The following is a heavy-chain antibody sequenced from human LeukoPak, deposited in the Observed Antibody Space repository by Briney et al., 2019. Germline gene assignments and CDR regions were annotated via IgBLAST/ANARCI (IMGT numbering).Heavy chain of an antibody. D-gene: IGHD3-3*01. J-gene: IGHJ4*02. V-gene: IGHV4-39*01. CDR3: ARLYTIFGVVIYFDY. Sequence: SSETLSLTCTVSGGSISSSSYYWGWIRQPPGKGLEWIGSIYYSGSTYYNPSLKSRVTISVDTSKNQFSLKLSSVTAADTAVYYCARLYTIFGVVIYFDYWGQGTLVTVSS. CDR1: GGSISSSSYY. CDR2: IYYSGST.